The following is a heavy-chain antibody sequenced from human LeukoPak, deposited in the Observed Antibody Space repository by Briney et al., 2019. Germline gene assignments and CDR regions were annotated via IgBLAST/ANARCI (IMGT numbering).Heavy chain of an antibody. V-gene: IGHV4-59*10. CDR2: VYTSGYT. J-gene: IGHJ4*02. D-gene: IGHD2-15*01. CDR1: GGSFSGYY. CDR3: ARGSGGYCTGGNCYWIDY. Sequence: PSETLSLTCAVYGGSFSGYYWTWIRQPAGKGLEWIGRVYTSGYTTYNPSLESRVTMSIDTSRNQFSLKLRSVTAADTAFYYCARGSGGYCTGGNCYWIDYWGQGTLVTVSS.